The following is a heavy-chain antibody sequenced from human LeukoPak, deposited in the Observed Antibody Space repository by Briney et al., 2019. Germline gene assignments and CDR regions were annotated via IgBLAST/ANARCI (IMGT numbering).Heavy chain of an antibody. D-gene: IGHD6-13*01. V-gene: IGHV4-59*08. CDR1: GGSFSSYY. J-gene: IGHJ5*02. CDR2: IYYSGST. CDR3: ARLVGEGIAASAFDP. Sequence: PSETLSLTCTVSGGSFSSYYWSWIRQPPGKGLEWIGYIYYSGSTNYNPSLKSRVTISVDTSKNQFSLKLSSVTAADTAVYYCARLVGEGIAASAFDPWGQGTLVTVSS.